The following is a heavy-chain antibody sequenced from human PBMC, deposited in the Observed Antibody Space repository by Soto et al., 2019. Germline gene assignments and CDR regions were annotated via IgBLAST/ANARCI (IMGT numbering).Heavy chain of an antibody. CDR1: GDGVSSNSSA. Sequence: SQTRSLTFAISGDGVSSNSSAWNCISQSPSRGLEWLGRTYYRSKWYNDYAVSVKSRITINPDTSKNQFSLQLNSVTPEDTAVYYCARDWYSSGSVPGFDYWGQGTLVTVSS. CDR2: TYYRSKWYN. J-gene: IGHJ4*02. CDR3: ARDWYSSGSVPGFDY. D-gene: IGHD6-19*01. V-gene: IGHV6-1*01.